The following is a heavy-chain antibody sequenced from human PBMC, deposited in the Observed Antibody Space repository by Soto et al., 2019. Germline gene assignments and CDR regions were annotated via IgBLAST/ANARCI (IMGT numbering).Heavy chain of an antibody. CDR2: ITVYNGNT. J-gene: IGHJ5*02. V-gene: IGHV1-18*01. D-gene: IGHD4-4*01. CDR3: ARATDDYSNPSWFDP. Sequence: ASVKVSCKASGYTFTSYGVSWMRQAPGQGLEWMGWITVYNGNTNYAQKLQGRVTMTTDTSTSTAYMGLRSLRSDDTAVYYCARATDDYSNPSWFDPWGQGTLVTVSS. CDR1: GYTFTSYG.